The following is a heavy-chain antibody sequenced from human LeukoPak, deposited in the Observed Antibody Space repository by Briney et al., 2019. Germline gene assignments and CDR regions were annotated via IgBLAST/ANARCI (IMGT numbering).Heavy chain of an antibody. CDR2: IKQDGSDK. D-gene: IGHD2-8*01. Sequence: PGGSLRLSCAASGFTFSSYWMTWVRQAPGKGLEWVANIKQDGSDKYSVDSVKGRFTISRDNAKNSLYLQMNSLRAEDTAVYYCARDRGQHYCTNGVCYILGLTYYFDYWGQGTLVTVSS. V-gene: IGHV3-7*01. CDR1: GFTFSSYW. J-gene: IGHJ4*02. CDR3: ARDRGQHYCTNGVCYILGLTYYFDY.